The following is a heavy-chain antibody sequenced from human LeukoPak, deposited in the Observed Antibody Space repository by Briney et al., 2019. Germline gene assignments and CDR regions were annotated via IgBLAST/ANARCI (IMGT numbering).Heavy chain of an antibody. V-gene: IGHV4-39*01. Sequence: SETLSLTCTVSGGSISSSSYYWGWIRQPPGKGLEWSGGIYYSGSTYYNPSLKSRVTISVDTSKNQFSLKLSSVTAADTAVYYLPLAGYSSGWYLGYWGQGTLVTVSS. D-gene: IGHD6-19*01. CDR2: IYYSGST. CDR3: PLAGYSSGWYLGY. J-gene: IGHJ4*02. CDR1: GGSISSSSYY.